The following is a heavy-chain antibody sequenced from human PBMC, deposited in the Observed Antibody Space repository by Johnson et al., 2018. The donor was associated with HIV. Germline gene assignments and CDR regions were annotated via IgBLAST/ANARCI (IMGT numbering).Heavy chain of an antibody. CDR3: AKDDNLGVWYSDAFDV. CDR2: SWNSGSI. J-gene: IGHJ3*01. CDR1: GITVGTNY. D-gene: IGHD6-19*01. Sequence: VQLVESGGGLVQPGGSLRLSCAASGITVGTNYMSWVRQAPGKGLEWVSGISWNSGSIGYADSVKGRFTISRDNSKNTLYLQMNSLRAEDTAVYYCAKDDNLGVWYSDAFDVWGQGTVVTVSS. V-gene: IGHV3-66*01.